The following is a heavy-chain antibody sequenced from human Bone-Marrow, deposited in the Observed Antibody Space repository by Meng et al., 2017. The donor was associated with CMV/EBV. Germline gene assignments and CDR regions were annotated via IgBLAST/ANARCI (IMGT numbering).Heavy chain of an antibody. D-gene: IGHD6-19*01. Sequence: SETLSLTCTVSGGSISSGGYYWSWIRQHPGKGLEWIGYIYYSGSTYYNPSLKSRVTISVDTSKNQFSLKLSSVTAADTAVYYCARDSSSSGWYSGLDYWGQGTLVTVSS. CDR1: GGSISSGGYY. CDR3: ARDSSSSGWYSGLDY. J-gene: IGHJ4*02. CDR2: IYYSGST. V-gene: IGHV4-31*03.